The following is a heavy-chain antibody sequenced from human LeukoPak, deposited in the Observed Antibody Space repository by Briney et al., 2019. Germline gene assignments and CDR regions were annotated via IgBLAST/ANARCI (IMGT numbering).Heavy chain of an antibody. CDR2: ISYDGSNK. CDR3: AKPATMVRGVANAFDI. CDR1: GFTLSSYG. V-gene: IGHV3-30*18. D-gene: IGHD3-10*01. Sequence: GGSLRLSCAASGFTLSSYGMHWVRQAPGKGLEWVAVISYDGSNKYYADSVKGRFTISRVNSKNTLYLQMNSLRAEDTAVYYCAKPATMVRGVANAFDIWGQGTMVTVSS. J-gene: IGHJ3*02.